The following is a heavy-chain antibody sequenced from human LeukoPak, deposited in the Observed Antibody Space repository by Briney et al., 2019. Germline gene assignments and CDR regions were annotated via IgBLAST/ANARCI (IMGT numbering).Heavy chain of an antibody. Sequence: GGSLRLSCATSGFTFSSYWMHWVRQAPGKGLAWVSRINSDGSSTIYADSVKGRFTISRDNAKNTLYLQMNSLRAEDTAVYYCARGAARLGSDYWGQGTLVTVSS. J-gene: IGHJ4*02. V-gene: IGHV3-74*01. D-gene: IGHD6-6*01. CDR3: ARGAARLGSDY. CDR2: INSDGSST. CDR1: GFTFSSYW.